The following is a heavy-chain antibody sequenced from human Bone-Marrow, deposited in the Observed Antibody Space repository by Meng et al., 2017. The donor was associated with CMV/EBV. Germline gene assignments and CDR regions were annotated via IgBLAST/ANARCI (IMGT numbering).Heavy chain of an antibody. Sequence: ASVKVSCKASGYTFTSYYMHWVRQAPGQGLEWMGIINPSGGSTSYAQKFQGRVTMTRDTSTSTVYMELSSLRSEDTAVYYCASGRGIAAAGEPRMYVWGQGTTVTFSS. D-gene: IGHD6-13*01. J-gene: IGHJ6*01. V-gene: IGHV1-46*01. CDR1: GYTFTSYY. CDR2: INPSGGST. CDR3: ASGRGIAAAGEPRMYV.